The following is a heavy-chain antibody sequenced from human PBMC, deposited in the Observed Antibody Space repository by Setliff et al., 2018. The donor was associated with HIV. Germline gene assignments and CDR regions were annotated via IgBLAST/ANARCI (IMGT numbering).Heavy chain of an antibody. V-gene: IGHV3-53*01. CDR3: ARVDTTMVQNWHLDL. CDR1: GFTVSSNY. CDR2: LYSGGTT. Sequence: LRLSCAASGFTVSSNYMSWVRQAPGKGLEWVSNLYSGGTTYYADSVKGRFTISRDNSKNTVYLQMNSLRAEDTAVYYCARVDTTMVQNWHLDLWGRGTLVTVSS. J-gene: IGHJ2*01. D-gene: IGHD5-18*01.